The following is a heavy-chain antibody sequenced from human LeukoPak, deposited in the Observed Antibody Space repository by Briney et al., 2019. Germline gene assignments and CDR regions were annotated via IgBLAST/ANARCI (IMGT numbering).Heavy chain of an antibody. Sequence: GGSLRLSCTASGFTFSSYSMNWVRQAPGKGLEWVSYISSSSSTIYYADSVKGRFTISRDNAKNSLYLLMNSLRAEDTAVYYCARGGWLLYLYYFDYWGQGTLVTVSS. CDR3: ARGGWLLYLYYFDY. V-gene: IGHV3-48*01. J-gene: IGHJ4*02. CDR2: ISSSSSTI. D-gene: IGHD3-3*01. CDR1: GFTFSSYS.